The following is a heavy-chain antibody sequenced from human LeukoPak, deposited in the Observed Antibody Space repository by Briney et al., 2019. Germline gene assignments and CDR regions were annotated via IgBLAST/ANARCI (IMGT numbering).Heavy chain of an antibody. V-gene: IGHV1-18*01. CDR1: AYNFLNYG. J-gene: IGHJ6*03. CDR3: SRRFLNSHTIYYYMDV. D-gene: IGHD2-21*01. CDR2: ISGNSSNR. Sequence: ASVKLSFKSSAYNFLNYGISGVRQAPGQGLEWMGGISGNSSNRTYEHKVQARATMTRHKPTTTAYMELKSPRSDDKAAYVYSRRFLNSHTIYYYMDVWAKGTTVIV.